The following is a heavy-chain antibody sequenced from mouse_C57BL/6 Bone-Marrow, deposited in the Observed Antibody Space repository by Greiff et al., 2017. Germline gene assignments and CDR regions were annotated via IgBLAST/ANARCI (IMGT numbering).Heavy chain of an antibody. J-gene: IGHJ2*01. V-gene: IGHV1-64*01. CDR2: IHPNSGST. D-gene: IGHD1-1*01. CDR3: ARSGYYCSHDY. Sequence: QVQLQQPGAELVKPGASVKLSCKASGYTFTSYWMHWVKQRPGQGLEWIGMIHPNSGSTNYNEKFKSKATLTVDKSSSTAYMELSSLTSEDSAFCSCARSGYYCSHDYWGQGTTLTVSS. CDR1: GYTFTSYW.